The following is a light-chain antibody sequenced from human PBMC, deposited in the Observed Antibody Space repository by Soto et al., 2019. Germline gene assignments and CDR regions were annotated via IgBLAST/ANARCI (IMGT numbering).Light chain of an antibody. CDR1: QSIGTG. Sequence: DIQMTPSPSTLSASVGDRVTITCRASQSIGTGLAWYQQTPGQAPKLLIYDASTLESGVPSRFSGSGSGTEFTLIISSLQPDDFATYYCQQYDTYAMYTFGQGTKVDIK. V-gene: IGKV1-5*01. CDR3: QQYDTYAMYT. CDR2: DAS. J-gene: IGKJ2*01.